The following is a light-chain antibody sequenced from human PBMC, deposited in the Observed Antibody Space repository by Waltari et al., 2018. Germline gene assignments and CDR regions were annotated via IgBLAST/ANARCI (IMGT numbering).Light chain of an antibody. CDR1: SSAVGGHNV. Sequence: QSALTQPPSASGSPGQSVTISCTGTSSAVGGHNVVSWYQQHPDKAPKVIIYEVTKRPSGVPDRFSGSKSGNTASLTVSGLQTEDEADYYCCSYAGSDTPYVFGTGTTVTVL. CDR3: CSYAGSDTPYV. CDR2: EVT. J-gene: IGLJ1*01. V-gene: IGLV2-8*01.